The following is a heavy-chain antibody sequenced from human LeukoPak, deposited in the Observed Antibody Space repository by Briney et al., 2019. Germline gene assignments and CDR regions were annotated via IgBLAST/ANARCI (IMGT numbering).Heavy chain of an antibody. V-gene: IGHV3-30*01. CDR1: GFTFSSYA. J-gene: IGHJ4*02. CDR3: ARTYYGSGSYYSFDY. CDR2: ISYDGSNK. Sequence: GGSLRLSCAASGFTFSSYAMHWVRQAPGKGLEWVAVISYDGSNKYYADSVKGRFTISRDNSKNTLYLQMNGLRAEDTAVYYCARTYYGSGSYYSFDYWGQGTLVTVSS. D-gene: IGHD3-10*01.